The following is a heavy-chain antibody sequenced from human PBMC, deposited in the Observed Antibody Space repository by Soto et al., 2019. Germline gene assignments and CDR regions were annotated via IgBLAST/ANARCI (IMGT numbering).Heavy chain of an antibody. CDR2: ISAYTGNT. CDR1: GYIFNSFG. V-gene: IGHV1-18*01. D-gene: IGHD4-17*01. Sequence: QVQLVQSGGEVKKPGASVKVSCKASGYIFNSFGISWVRQAPGQGLEWMGWISAYTGNTKYAQNFQGRVTMTTDTSTSTAYGELRSLRSDDTAVYYCARRWTTGEIDYWGQGPLVTVSS. CDR3: ARRWTTGEIDY. J-gene: IGHJ4*02.